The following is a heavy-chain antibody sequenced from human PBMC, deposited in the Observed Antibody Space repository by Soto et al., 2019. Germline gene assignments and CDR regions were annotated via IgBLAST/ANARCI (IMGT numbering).Heavy chain of an antibody. Sequence: ESGGGVVQPGRSLRLSCAASGFTFSSYAMHWVRQAPGKGLEWVAVISYDGSNKYYADSVKGRVTISSDNSKNTLYLQMNSLSVDDTAVYYCACAPSRVRIAVAGILDYWGQGTLVTVSS. J-gene: IGHJ4*02. CDR2: ISYDGSNK. V-gene: IGHV3-30-3*01. CDR1: GFTFSSYA. D-gene: IGHD6-19*01. CDR3: ACAPSRVRIAVAGILDY.